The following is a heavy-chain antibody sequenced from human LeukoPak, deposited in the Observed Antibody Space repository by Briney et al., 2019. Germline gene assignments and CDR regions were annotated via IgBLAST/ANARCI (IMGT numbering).Heavy chain of an antibody. J-gene: IGHJ6*04. CDR2: ISSSGSTV. V-gene: IGHV3-48*03. CDR1: GFTFTSYE. Sequence: GGSLRLSSAASGFTFTSYEMNCVPETPGEGVESGSYISSSGSTVYYADSVKGRFTITRDNAKNSMYLQMNSMRAEDTAVYYCAELGITMSGGVWGKGTTVTISS. D-gene: IGHD3-10*02. CDR3: AELGITMSGGV.